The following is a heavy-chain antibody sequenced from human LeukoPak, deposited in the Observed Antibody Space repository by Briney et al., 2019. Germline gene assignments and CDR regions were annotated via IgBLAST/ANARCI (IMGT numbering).Heavy chain of an antibody. CDR3: ARLGSYYNWFDP. J-gene: IGHJ5*02. Sequence: ASVKVSCKASGYTFSSYGIIWVRQAPGQGLEWMGWISTNNGDTKYAQKLQGRVTLTTDTSTSTVYMDLRSLPSDITAVYYCARLGSYYNWFDPWGQGTLVTVSS. D-gene: IGHD3-10*01. CDR1: GYTFSSYG. V-gene: IGHV1-18*01. CDR2: ISTNNGDT.